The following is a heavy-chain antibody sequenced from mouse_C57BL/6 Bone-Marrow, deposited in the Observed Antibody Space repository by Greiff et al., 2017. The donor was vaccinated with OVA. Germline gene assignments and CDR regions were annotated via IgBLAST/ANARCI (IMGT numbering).Heavy chain of an antibody. Sequence: EVQLQQSGPELVKPGASVKISCKASGYTFTDYYMHWVKQSPGKSLEWIGDINPNNGGTSYNQKFKGKATLTVVKSSSTAYMELRSLTSEDSAVYYCARQVDGYYRIRWYLDVWGKGTTVTVSS. J-gene: IGHJ1*03. CDR3: ARQVDGYYRIRWYLDV. CDR2: INPNNGGT. V-gene: IGHV1-26*01. CDR1: GYTFTDYY. D-gene: IGHD2-3*01.